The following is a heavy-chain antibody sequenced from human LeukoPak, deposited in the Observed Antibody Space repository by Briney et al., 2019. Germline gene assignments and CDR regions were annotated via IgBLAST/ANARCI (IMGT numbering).Heavy chain of an antibody. V-gene: IGHV1-69*05. Sequence: SVKVSCKASGGTFSSYAISWVRQAPEQGLEWMGRIIPIFGTANYAQKFQGRVTITTDESTSTAYMELSSLRSEDTAVYYCARAAYSSSSALFDYWGQGTLVTVSS. D-gene: IGHD6-6*01. J-gene: IGHJ4*02. CDR2: IIPIFGTA. CDR3: ARAAYSSSSALFDY. CDR1: GGTFSSYA.